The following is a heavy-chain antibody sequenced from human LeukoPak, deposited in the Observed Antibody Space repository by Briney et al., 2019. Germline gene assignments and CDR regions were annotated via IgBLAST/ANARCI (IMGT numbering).Heavy chain of an antibody. Sequence: AGGSLRLSCAASGFTFSSYAMSWVRQAPGKGLEWVSAISGNAGSIYYTESVKGRFTISRDNSKNTLYLQMNSLRAEDTAVYYCANLAATDAFDIWGQGTMVTVSS. CDR3: ANLAATDAFDI. CDR2: ISGNAGSI. J-gene: IGHJ3*02. V-gene: IGHV3-23*01. D-gene: IGHD2-15*01. CDR1: GFTFSSYA.